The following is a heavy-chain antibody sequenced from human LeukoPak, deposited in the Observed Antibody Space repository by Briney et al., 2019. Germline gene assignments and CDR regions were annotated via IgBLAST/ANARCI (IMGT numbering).Heavy chain of an antibody. J-gene: IGHJ4*02. D-gene: IGHD4-17*01. CDR1: GYNFTNYW. Sequence: GESLKISCKGSGYNFTNYWIGWVRQMPGKGLEWMGIIYPGDSDTTYSPSFQGQVTISADKSISTAYLQWSSLKASDTAMYYCARRDPYGDYYFDYWGQGTLVTVSS. CDR3: ARRDPYGDYYFDY. V-gene: IGHV5-51*01. CDR2: IYPGDSDT.